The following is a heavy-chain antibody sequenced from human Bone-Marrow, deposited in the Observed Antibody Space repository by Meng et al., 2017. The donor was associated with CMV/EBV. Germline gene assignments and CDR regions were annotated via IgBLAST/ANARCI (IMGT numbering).Heavy chain of an antibody. Sequence: SGPTLVKPTQTLTLTCTFSGFSLSTSGMCVSWVRQPPGKALEWLALIDWDDDKYYSTSLKTRLTISKDTSKNQVVLTMTNMDPVDTATYYCARISTLKYCSSTSCYPGGWFDPWGQGTLVTLSS. V-gene: IGHV2-70*20. CDR2: IDWDDDK. J-gene: IGHJ5*02. D-gene: IGHD2-2*01. CDR1: GFSLSTSGMC. CDR3: ARISTLKYCSSTSCYPGGWFDP.